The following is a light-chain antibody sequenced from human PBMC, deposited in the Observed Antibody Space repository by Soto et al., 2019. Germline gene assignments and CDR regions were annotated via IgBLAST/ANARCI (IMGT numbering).Light chain of an antibody. J-gene: IGKJ3*01. V-gene: IGKV1-33*01. CDR3: QQYDNLPPT. CDR2: AAS. CDR1: QDISNN. Sequence: DIKMTQSPSSLSASVGDRVTITCQASQDISNNLNWYQQNPGKAPNLLIYAASNLETGVPSRFSGSGSGTDFTFTISSLQPEDIATYYFQQYDNLPPTFGPGTKVDIK.